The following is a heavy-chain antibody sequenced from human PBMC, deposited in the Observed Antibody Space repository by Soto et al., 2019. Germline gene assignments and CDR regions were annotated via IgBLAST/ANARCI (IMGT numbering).Heavy chain of an antibody. CDR3: ARDPGCSSTSCYQPYYMDV. CDR2: ISSSSSTI. Sequence: GGSLRLSCAASGFTFISDSMNWVRPAPKKWLERVSYISSSSSTIYYPDSVKGRFTISRDNAKNSLYLQMNSLRAEDTAVYYCARDPGCSSTSCYQPYYMDVCGKGTTVTVSS. J-gene: IGHJ6*03. V-gene: IGHV3-48*01. D-gene: IGHD2-2*01. CDR1: GFTFISDS.